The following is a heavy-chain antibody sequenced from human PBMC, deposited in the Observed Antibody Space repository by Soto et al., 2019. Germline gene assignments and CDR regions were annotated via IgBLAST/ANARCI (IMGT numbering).Heavy chain of an antibody. CDR3: ARGSIAARLLPRVSYEDY. D-gene: IGHD6-6*01. J-gene: IGHJ4*02. CDR2: ISYDGSNK. CDR1: GFTFSSYA. Sequence: QVQLVESGGGVVQPGRSLRLSCAASGFTFSSYAMHWVRQAPGKGLEWVAVISYDGSNKYYADSVKGRFTISRDNSKNTLYPQMNSLSAEDTAVYYCARGSIAARLLPRVSYEDYWGQGTLVTVSS. V-gene: IGHV3-30-3*01.